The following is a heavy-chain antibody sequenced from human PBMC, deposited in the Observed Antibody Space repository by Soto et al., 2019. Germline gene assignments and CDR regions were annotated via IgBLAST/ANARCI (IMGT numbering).Heavy chain of an antibody. V-gene: IGHV3-23*01. CDR1: GFIFSSYA. J-gene: IGHJ4*02. CDR2: ISDSGHST. CDR3: AKYGDILTGFYNPFDY. Sequence: PGGSLRLSCAASGFIFSSYAMSWVRQAPGKGLEWVSSISDSGHSTHNADSVMGRFTISRDNSKNTLYLEMNSLRPEDTAIYYCAKYGDILTGFYNPFDYWGQGTLVTVSS. D-gene: IGHD3-9*01.